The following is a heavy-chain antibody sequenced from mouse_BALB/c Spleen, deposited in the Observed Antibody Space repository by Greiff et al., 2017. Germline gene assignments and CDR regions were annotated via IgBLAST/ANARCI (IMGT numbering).Heavy chain of an antibody. V-gene: IGHV5-4*02. CDR3: ARDPGDYGSFDY. CDR2: ISDGGSYT. CDR1: GFTFSDYY. J-gene: IGHJ2*01. D-gene: IGHD2-4*01. Sequence: EVQRVESGGGLVKPGGSLKLSCAASGFTFSDYYMYWVRQTPEKRLEWVATISDGGSYTYYPDSVKGRFTISRDNAKNNLYLQMSSLKSEDTAMYYCARDPGDYGSFDYWGQGTTLTVSS.